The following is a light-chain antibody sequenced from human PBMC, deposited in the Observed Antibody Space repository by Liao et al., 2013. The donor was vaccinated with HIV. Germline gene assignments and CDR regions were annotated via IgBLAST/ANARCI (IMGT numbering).Light chain of an antibody. J-gene: IGLJ2*01. V-gene: IGLV3-1*01. CDR1: ALPKLY. CDR2: KDT. CDR3: QAWDSSTVV. Sequence: SYELTQPPSVSVSPGQTARITCSGYALPKLYAYWYQQKLGQYPPVLVIYKDTERPSGIPERFSGSNSGNTATLTISGTQAMDEADYYCQAWDSSTVVFGGGTKLTVL.